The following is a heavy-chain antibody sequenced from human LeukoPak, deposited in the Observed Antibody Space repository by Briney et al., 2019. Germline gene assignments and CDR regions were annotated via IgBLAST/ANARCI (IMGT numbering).Heavy chain of an antibody. D-gene: IGHD6-13*01. Sequence: ASVKVSCKVSGYTLTELSMHWVRQAPGKGLEWMGGFDPEDGETIYAQKFQGRVTMTEDTSTDTAYMELSSLRSEDTAVYYCATEGCSSSWPRGDNWFDPWGQGTLVTVSS. CDR3: ATEGCSSSWPRGDNWFDP. CDR2: FDPEDGET. J-gene: IGHJ5*02. CDR1: GYTLTELS. V-gene: IGHV1-24*01.